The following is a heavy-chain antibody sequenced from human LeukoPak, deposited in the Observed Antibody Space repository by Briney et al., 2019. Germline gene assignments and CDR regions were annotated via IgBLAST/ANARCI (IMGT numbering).Heavy chain of an antibody. CDR2: INPSGGST. Sequence: GASVKVSCKASGYTFTSYHMHWVRQAPGQGLEWMGIINPSGGSTSYAQKFQGRVTMTRDTSTSTVYMELSSLRSEDTAVYYCARDIAARHPGDYWGQGTLVTVSS. CDR1: GYTFTSYH. J-gene: IGHJ4*02. CDR3: ARDIAARHPGDY. D-gene: IGHD6-6*01. V-gene: IGHV1-46*01.